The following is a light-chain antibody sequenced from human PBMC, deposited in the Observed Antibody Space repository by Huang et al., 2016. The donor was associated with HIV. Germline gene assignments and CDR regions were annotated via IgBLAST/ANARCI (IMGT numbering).Light chain of an antibody. CDR1: QSVSSN. CDR2: VAS. CDR3: QQYNNWPPFT. Sequence: EIVMTQSPATLSVSPGERATLSCRASQSVSSNLAWYQQKPGQAPRLLIDVASTRATVIPARFGSSGYGTEFTLTISSLQSEDFAVYYCQQYNNWPPFTFGPGTKVDIK. J-gene: IGKJ3*01. V-gene: IGKV3-15*01.